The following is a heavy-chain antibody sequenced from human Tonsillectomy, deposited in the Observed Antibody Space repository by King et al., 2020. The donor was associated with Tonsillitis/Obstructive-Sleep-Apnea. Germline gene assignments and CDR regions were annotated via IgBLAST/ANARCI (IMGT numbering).Heavy chain of an antibody. D-gene: IGHD3-9*01. J-gene: IGHJ4*02. CDR3: ASPLTGLHY. CDR2: IYSDDNT. CDR1: GFTVGNNY. Sequence: VQLVESGGDLIQPGGSLRRSCAASGFTVGNNYMTWVRQAPGKGLEWVSSIYSDDNTYYADSVKGRFAISRDNSKNTLYLQMNSLRTEDTAVYYCASPLTGLHYWGQGTLVTVSS. V-gene: IGHV3-53*01.